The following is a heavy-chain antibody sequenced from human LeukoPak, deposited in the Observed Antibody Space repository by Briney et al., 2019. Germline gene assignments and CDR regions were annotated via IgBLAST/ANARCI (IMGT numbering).Heavy chain of an antibody. V-gene: IGHV3-21*01. CDR3: ARRGHCTDTSCFTGFYYYYMDV. CDR1: GFTFSSYS. CDR2: ISSSSSYI. D-gene: IGHD2-2*02. Sequence: PGGSLRLSCAASGFTFSSYSMNWVRQAPGKGLEWVSSISSSSSYIYYADSVKGRFTISRDNAKNTLYLQMNSLRAEDTAVYYCARRGHCTDTSCFTGFYYYYMDVWGKGTTVTVSS. J-gene: IGHJ6*03.